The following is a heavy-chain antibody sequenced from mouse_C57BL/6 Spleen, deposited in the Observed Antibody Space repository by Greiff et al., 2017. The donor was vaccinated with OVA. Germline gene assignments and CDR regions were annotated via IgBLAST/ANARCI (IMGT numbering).Heavy chain of an antibody. J-gene: IGHJ3*01. V-gene: IGHV5-6*01. D-gene: IGHD1-1*01. CDR1: GFTFSSYC. CDR3: ARPIDNYGSSYVWFAY. Sequence: EVKLVESGGDLVKPGGSLKLSCAASGFTFSSYCMSWVRQTPDKRLEWVGTISSGGSYTYYPDNVKGRFTISRDNAKNTLYLQMSSLKSEDTAMYYCARPIDNYGSSYVWFAYWGQGTLVTVSA. CDR2: ISSGGSYT.